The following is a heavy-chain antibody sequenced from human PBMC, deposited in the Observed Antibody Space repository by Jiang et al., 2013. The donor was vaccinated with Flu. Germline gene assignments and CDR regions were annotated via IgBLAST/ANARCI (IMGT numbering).Heavy chain of an antibody. V-gene: IGHV3-30*18. D-gene: IGHD3-22*01. CDR3: AKSLFRYDNNYYYGMDV. J-gene: IGHJ6*02. Sequence: VISYDGSNKYYADSVKGRFTISRDNSKNTLYLQMNSLRAEDTAVYYCAKSLFRYDNNYYYGMDVWGQGTTVTVSS. CDR2: ISYDGSNK.